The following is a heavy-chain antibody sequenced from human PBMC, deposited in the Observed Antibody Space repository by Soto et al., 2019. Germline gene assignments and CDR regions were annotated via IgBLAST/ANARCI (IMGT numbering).Heavy chain of an antibody. D-gene: IGHD5-18*01. CDR3: ARAPTWLQLWFFDC. CDR1: GGSVSSGSYY. J-gene: IGHJ4*02. CDR2: IYYSGST. Sequence: SETLSLTCTVSGGSVSSGSYYWSWIRQPPGKGLEWIGYIYYSGSTNYNPSLKSRVTISVDTSKNQFSLKLSSVTAADTAVYYCARAPTWLQLWFFDCWGQGTLVTVSS. V-gene: IGHV4-61*01.